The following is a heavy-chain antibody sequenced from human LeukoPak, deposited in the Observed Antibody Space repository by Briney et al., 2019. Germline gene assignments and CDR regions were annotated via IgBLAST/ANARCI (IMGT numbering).Heavy chain of an antibody. V-gene: IGHV4-30-2*01. CDR1: GGSISSGGYS. CDR2: IYHSGST. J-gene: IGHJ5*02. Sequence: SQTLSLTCAVSGGSISSGGYSWGWIRQPPGKGLEWIGYIYHSGSTYYNPSLKSRVTISVDRSKNQFSLKLSSVTAADTAVYYCARVDNWFDPWGQGTLVTVSS. CDR3: ARVDNWFDP.